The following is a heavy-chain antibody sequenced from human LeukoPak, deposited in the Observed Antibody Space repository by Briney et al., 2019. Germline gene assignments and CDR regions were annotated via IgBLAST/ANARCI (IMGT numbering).Heavy chain of an antibody. CDR1: GYTFSNYY. V-gene: IGHV1-46*01. Sequence: ASVKVSCKASGYTFSNYYIHWVRQAPGQGLEWMGIIGGSTNYAQKFQGRVTMTRDTSTSTVYMELSSLRSEDTAVYYCATALNVEMATIEDYWGQGTLVTVSS. D-gene: IGHD5-24*01. CDR2: IGGST. CDR3: ATALNVEMATIEDY. J-gene: IGHJ4*02.